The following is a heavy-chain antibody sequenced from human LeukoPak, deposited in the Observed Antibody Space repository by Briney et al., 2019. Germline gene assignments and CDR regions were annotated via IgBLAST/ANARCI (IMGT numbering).Heavy chain of an antibody. CDR1: GFTFSDYY. CDR3: ARRYTGYGILDY. D-gene: IGHD5-12*01. J-gene: IGHJ4*02. V-gene: IGHV3-11*03. Sequence: PGGSLRLSCAASGFTFSDYYMSWIRQAPGKGLEWVSYISDSSSHTDYADSVKGRFTISRDNSKNSLYLQMNSLRAEDTAVYYCARRYTGYGILDYWGQGTLVTVSS. CDR2: ISDSSSHT.